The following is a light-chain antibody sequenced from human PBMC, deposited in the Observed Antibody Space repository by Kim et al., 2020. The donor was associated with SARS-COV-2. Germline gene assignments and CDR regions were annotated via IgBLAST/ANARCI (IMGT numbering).Light chain of an antibody. V-gene: IGLV2-23*02. CDR3: CSYAGSSTVV. CDR2: EVT. Sequence: GQSITISCTGTNSDVGNYNLVSWYQQHPDKAPKLMIYEVTKRPSGVSNRFSGSKSGNTASLTISGLQAEDEADYYCCSYAGSSTVVFGGGTQLTVL. CDR1: NSDVGNYNL. J-gene: IGLJ2*01.